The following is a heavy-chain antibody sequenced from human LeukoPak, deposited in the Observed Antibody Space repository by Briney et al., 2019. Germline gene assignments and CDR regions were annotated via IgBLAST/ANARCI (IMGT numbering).Heavy chain of an antibody. CDR1: GGSISSTGSF. D-gene: IGHD2-15*01. CDR2: IYSGGIT. V-gene: IGHV4-39*07. J-gene: IGHJ4*02. CDR3: WLEKVVAAYIDS. Sequence: SETLSLTCTVSGGSISSTGSFWGWIRQPPGKGLEWIGSIYSGGITYYNPSLKSRVTISEDTSKNQFSLKMTSMTAADTAIYYCWLEKVVAAYIDSWGQGTLVTVSS.